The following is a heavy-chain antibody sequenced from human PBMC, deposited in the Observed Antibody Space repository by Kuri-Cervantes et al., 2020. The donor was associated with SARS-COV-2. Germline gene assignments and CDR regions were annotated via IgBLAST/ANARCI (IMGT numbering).Heavy chain of an antibody. Sequence: GGSLRLSCSASGFTFSSYAMHWVRQAPGKGLEYVSAISSNGGSTYYADSVKGRFTISRDNSKNTLYLQMNGLRAEDTAVYYCARARSGYSTLDYWGQGTLVTVSS. D-gene: IGHD3-22*01. CDR2: ISSNGGST. V-gene: IGHV3-64*04. J-gene: IGHJ4*02. CDR3: ARARSGYSTLDY. CDR1: GFTFSSYA.